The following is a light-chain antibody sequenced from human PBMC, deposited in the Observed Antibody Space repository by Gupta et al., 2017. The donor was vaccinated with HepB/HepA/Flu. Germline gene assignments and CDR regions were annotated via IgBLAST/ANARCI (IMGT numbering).Light chain of an antibody. V-gene: IGLV2-14*01. J-gene: IGLJ2*01. Sequence: QSALTQPASVSGSPGQSITISCTGTSSDVGGYNYVSWYQQHPGKAPKLMIYDVSNRPSGVSNRFSGSKSGNTAYLTISGLQPEDEADYYCSSYTSSSTLVVFGGGTKLTVL. CDR2: DVS. CDR3: SSYTSSSTLVV. CDR1: SSDVGGYNY.